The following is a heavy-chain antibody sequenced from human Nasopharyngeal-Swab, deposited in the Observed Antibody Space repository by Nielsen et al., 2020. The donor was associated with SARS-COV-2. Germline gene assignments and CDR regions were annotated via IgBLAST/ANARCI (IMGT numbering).Heavy chain of an antibody. CDR3: ARSAANDAFDI. D-gene: IGHD5-18*01. Sequence: GGSLGLSCKGSGYSFTSYWIGWVRQMPGKGLEWMGIIYPGDSDTRYSPSFQGQVTISADKSISTAYLQWSSLKASDTAMYYCARSAANDAFDIWGQGTMVTVSS. J-gene: IGHJ3*02. V-gene: IGHV5-51*01. CDR2: IYPGDSDT. CDR1: GYSFTSYW.